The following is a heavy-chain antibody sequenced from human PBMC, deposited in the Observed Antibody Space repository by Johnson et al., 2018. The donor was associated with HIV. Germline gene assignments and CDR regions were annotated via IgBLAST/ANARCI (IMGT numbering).Heavy chain of an antibody. CDR3: ARDLSMIVVANAFDM. CDR1: GFTFSNYG. D-gene: IGHD3-22*01. CDR2: ISYDGSKK. Sequence: QVQLVESGGGVVQPGRSLRLSCVASGFTFSNYGMHWVRQAPGKGLEWVAVISYDGSKKYYADSVKGRFTISRDNSKNTLYLQMNSLRVEDTAVYYCARDLSMIVVANAFDMWGQGTMVTVSS. V-gene: IGHV3-30*03. J-gene: IGHJ3*02.